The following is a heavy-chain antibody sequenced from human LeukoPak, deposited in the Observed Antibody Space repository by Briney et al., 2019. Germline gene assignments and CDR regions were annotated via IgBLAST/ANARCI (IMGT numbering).Heavy chain of an antibody. J-gene: IGHJ3*02. CDR1: GYTFTSYD. CDR2: MNPNSGNT. V-gene: IGHV1-8*01. CDR3: AVTREAFDI. Sequence: ASGEVSCKASGYTFTSYDINWVRQAAGQGLEWMGWMNPNSGNTGYAQKFQGRVTMTRNTSISTAYMEVSSLRSKDTAVYYCAVTREAFDIWGHGTMVTVSS. D-gene: IGHD2-21*02.